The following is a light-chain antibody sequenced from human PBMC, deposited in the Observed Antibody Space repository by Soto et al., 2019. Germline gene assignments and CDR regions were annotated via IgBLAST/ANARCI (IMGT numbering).Light chain of an antibody. CDR2: EVG. Sequence: QSVLTQPASVSGSPGQSITISCTGTSSDVGGYDYVSWYQLHPGKAPKLVIYEVGNRPSGVSQRFSGSKSGNTASLTIFGLQAEDEADYYCSSYTSSNTLVFGGGTKVTVL. V-gene: IGLV2-14*01. J-gene: IGLJ3*02. CDR3: SSYTSSNTLV. CDR1: SSDVGGYDY.